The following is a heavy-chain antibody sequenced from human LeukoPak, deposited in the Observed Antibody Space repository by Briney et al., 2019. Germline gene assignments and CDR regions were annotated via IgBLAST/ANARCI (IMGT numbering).Heavy chain of an antibody. D-gene: IGHD6-13*01. V-gene: IGHV3-7*01. CDR2: IKQDRSEK. CDR1: GFTFTNYW. CDR3: AKDRVATERYYMDV. Sequence: GGSLRLSCAASGFTFTNYWMSWVRQAPGKGLELVANIKQDRSEKYYVDSVKGRFTISRDNAKNSLYLQMNSLRAEDTAVYYCAKDRVATERYYMDVWGKGTTVTISS. J-gene: IGHJ6*03.